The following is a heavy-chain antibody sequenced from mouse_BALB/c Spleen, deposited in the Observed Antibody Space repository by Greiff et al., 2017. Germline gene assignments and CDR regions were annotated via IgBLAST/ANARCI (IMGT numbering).Heavy chain of an antibody. J-gene: IGHJ2*01. V-gene: IGHV14-4*02. CDR2: IDPENGDT. D-gene: IGHD4-1*01. CDR1: GFNIKDYY. Sequence: EVQLQQSGAELVRSGASVKLSCTASGFNIKDYYMHWVKQRPEQGLEWIGWIDPENGDTEYAPKFQGKATMTADTSSNTAYLQLSSLTSEDTAVYYCNAPLTGTEDYWGQGTTLTVSS. CDR3: NAPLTGTEDY.